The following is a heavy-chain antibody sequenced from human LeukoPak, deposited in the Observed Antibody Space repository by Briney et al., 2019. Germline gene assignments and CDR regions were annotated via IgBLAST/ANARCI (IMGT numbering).Heavy chain of an antibody. D-gene: IGHD4-11*01. J-gene: IGHJ4*02. CDR2: INNDGSST. Sequence: PGGSLTLSCAASGFTFGSYWMHWVRQAPGKGLMWVSRINNDGSSTSYADSVKGRFTISRDNAKSTLSLQMNSLRAEDTAFYYCARDDYSYFDFWGLGTLVTVSS. CDR1: GFTFGSYW. V-gene: IGHV3-74*01. CDR3: ARDDYSYFDF.